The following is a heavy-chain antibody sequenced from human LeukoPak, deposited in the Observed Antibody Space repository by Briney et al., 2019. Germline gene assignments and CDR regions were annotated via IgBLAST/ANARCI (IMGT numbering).Heavy chain of an antibody. CDR1: GFTFSSYA. V-gene: IGHV3-23*01. CDR2: ISGSGGST. J-gene: IGHJ6*02. D-gene: IGHD3-10*01. CDR3: AKSGENYYYYGMDV. Sequence: GGSLRLSCAASGFTFSSYAMSWVRQAPGKGLEWVSAISGSGGSTYYADSVKGRFTISRDNSKNTLYLQMKSLRAEDTAVYYCAKSGENYYYYGMDVWGQGTTVTVSS.